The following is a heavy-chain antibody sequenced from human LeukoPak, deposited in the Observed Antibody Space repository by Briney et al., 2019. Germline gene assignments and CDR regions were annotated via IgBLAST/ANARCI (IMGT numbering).Heavy chain of an antibody. CDR1: GGSISSSNW. V-gene: IGHV4-4*02. J-gene: IGHJ5*02. Sequence: PSGTLSLTCAVSGGSISSSNWWSWARQPPGKGLEWIGQIYHSGSTNYNPSLKSRVTISVDKSKNQFSLKLRSVTAADTAVYYCARPLSLGYCSGGSCYGRGAWFDRWGQGTLVTVSS. CDR3: ARPLSLGYCSGGSCYGRGAWFDR. CDR2: IYHSGST. D-gene: IGHD2-15*01.